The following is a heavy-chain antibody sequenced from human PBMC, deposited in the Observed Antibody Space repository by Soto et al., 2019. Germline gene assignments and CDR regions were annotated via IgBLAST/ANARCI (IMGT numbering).Heavy chain of an antibody. D-gene: IGHD6-19*01. CDR1: GYTFTSYD. CDR2: MNPNSGNT. CDR3: AVQDIAVAGTNAFDI. J-gene: IGHJ3*02. V-gene: IGHV1-8*01. Sequence: ASVKVSFKASGYTFTSYDINWVRQATGQGLEWMGWMNPNSGNTGYAQKFQGRVTMTRNTSISTAYMELSSLRSEDTAVYYCAVQDIAVAGTNAFDIWGQGTMVTVSS.